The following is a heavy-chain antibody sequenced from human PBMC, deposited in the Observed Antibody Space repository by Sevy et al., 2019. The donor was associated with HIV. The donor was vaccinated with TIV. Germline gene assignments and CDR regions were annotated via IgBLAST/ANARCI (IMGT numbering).Heavy chain of an antibody. D-gene: IGHD3-22*01. CDR3: ARGQHYYDSSGYSFDI. J-gene: IGHJ3*02. CDR1: GGTFSSYA. V-gene: IGHV1-69*13. Sequence: ASVKVSCKASGGTFSSYAISWVRQAPGQGLEWMGGIIPIFGTANYAQKFQGRVTITADESTSTAYMELSSLRSEDTAVYYCARGQHYYDSSGYSFDIWGQGTMVTVSS. CDR2: IIPIFGTA.